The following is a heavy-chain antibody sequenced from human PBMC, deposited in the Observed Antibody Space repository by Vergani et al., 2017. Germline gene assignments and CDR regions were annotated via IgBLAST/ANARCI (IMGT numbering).Heavy chain of an antibody. J-gene: IGHJ4*02. CDR3: TRHHGITGTTSLYNN. CDR1: GFTFSGSA. V-gene: IGHV3-73*01. CDR2: IRSKANSYAT. D-gene: IGHD1-7*01. Sequence: EVQLLESGGGLVQPGGSLRLSCAASGFTFSGSAMHWVRQASGKGLEWVGRIRSKANSYATAYAASVKGRFTISRDDSKNTAYLQMNSLKTEDTAVYYCTRHHGITGTTSLYNNWGQGTLVTVSS.